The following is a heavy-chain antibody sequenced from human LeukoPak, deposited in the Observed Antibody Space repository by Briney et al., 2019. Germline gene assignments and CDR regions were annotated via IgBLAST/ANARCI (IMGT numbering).Heavy chain of an antibody. CDR2: IYYSGST. J-gene: IGHJ6*03. CDR1: GGSISSYY. D-gene: IGHD5-18*01. V-gene: IGHV4-59*01. CDR3: ARAYSYGLMDV. Sequence: SETLSLTCTVSGGSISSYYWSWIRQPPGKGLEWIGYIYYSGSTNYNPSLKSRVTISVDTSKNQFSLKLSSVTAADTAVYYCARAYSYGLMDVWGKGTTVTVSS.